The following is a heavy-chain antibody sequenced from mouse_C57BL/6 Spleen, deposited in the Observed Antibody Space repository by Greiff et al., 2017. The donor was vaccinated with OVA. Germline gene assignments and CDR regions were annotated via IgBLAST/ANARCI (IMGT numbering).Heavy chain of an antibody. J-gene: IGHJ2*01. CDR1: GFTFSSYA. CDR3: AREIYYDYALFDY. V-gene: IGHV5-4*01. Sequence: EVMLVESGGGLVKPGGSLKLSCAASGFTFSSYAMSWVRQTPEKRLEWVATISDGGSYTYYPDNVKGRFTISRDNAKNNLYLQMSHLKSEDTAMYYCAREIYYDYALFDYWGQGTTLTVSS. D-gene: IGHD2-4*01. CDR2: ISDGGSYT.